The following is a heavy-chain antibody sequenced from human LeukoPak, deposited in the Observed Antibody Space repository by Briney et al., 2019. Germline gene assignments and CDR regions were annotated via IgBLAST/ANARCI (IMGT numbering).Heavy chain of an antibody. D-gene: IGHD6-13*01. J-gene: IGHJ4*02. CDR1: GFTFSNYW. CDR3: ARGYSSTYRIDY. CDR2: INTDGSST. V-gene: IGHV3-74*01. Sequence: GGSLRLSCAASGFTFSNYWMHWVRQAPGKGLVWVSRINTDGSSTTYADSVKGRFTISRDNAKNTLYLQMNSLSAEDTAVYYCARGYSSTYRIDYWGQGTLVTVSS.